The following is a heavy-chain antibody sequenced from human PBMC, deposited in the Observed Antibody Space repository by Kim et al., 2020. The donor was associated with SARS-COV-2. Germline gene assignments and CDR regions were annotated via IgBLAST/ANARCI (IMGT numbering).Heavy chain of an antibody. CDR1: GGSISSSSYY. J-gene: IGHJ1*01. V-gene: IGHV4-39*01. CDR3: ARHSDDYYDTPEYFQH. CDR2: IYYSGST. D-gene: IGHD3-22*01. Sequence: SETLSLTCTVSGGSISSSSYYWGWIRQPPGKGLEWIGSIYYSGSTYYNPSLKSRVTISVDTSKNQFSLKLSSVTAADTAVYYCARHSDDYYDTPEYFQHWGQGTLVTVSS.